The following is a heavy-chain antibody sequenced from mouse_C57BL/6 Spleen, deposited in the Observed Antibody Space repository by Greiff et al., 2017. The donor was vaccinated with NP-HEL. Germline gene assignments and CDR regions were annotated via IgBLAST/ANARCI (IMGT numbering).Heavy chain of an antibody. Sequence: QVQLQQSGAELARPGASVKLSCKASGYTFTSYGISWVKQRTGQGLEWIGEIYPRSGNTYYNEKFKGKATLTADKSSSTAYMELRSLTSEDSAVYFCARRSSGYGFDYWGQGTTRTVSS. CDR2: IYPRSGNT. CDR3: ARRSSGYGFDY. J-gene: IGHJ2*01. CDR1: GYTFTSYG. D-gene: IGHD3-2*02. V-gene: IGHV1-81*01.